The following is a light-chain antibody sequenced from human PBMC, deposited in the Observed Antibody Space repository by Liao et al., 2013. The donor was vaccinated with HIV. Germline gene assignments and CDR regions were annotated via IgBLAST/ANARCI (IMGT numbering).Light chain of an antibody. V-gene: IGLV3-1*01. J-gene: IGLJ3*02. Sequence: SYELTQPPSVSVSPGQTASITCSGDKLGDKYASWYQQKPGQSPVQVIYQDSKRPSGIPERFSGSNSGNTATLTISGTQAMDEADYYCQAWDSSTAVFGGGTELTVL. CDR1: KLGDKY. CDR3: QAWDSSTAV. CDR2: QDS.